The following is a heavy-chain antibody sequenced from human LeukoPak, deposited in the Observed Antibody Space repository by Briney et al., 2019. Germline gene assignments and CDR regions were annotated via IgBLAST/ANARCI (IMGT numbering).Heavy chain of an antibody. CDR3: ARDQGGYDILTGYYADAFDI. Sequence: GGSLRLSCAASGFTVSSNYMSWVRQAPGKGLEWVSVIYSGGSTYYADSVKGRFTISRDNAKNSLYLQMNSLRAEDTAVYYCARDQGGYDILTGYYADAFDIWGQGTMVTVSS. V-gene: IGHV3-66*02. D-gene: IGHD3-9*01. CDR2: IYSGGST. CDR1: GFTVSSNY. J-gene: IGHJ3*02.